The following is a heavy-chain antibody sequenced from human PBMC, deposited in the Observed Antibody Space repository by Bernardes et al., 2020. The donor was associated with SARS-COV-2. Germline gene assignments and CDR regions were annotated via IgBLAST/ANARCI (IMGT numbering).Heavy chain of an antibody. Sequence: SVKVSCKVSGYTLTELSMHWVRQAPGKGLEWMGGFDPEDGETIYAQKFQGRVTMTEDTSTDTAYMELSSLRSEDTAVYYCATGPMVRGPNWFDPWGQGTLVTVSS. CDR3: ATGPMVRGPNWFDP. CDR1: GYTLTELS. J-gene: IGHJ5*02. CDR2: FDPEDGET. V-gene: IGHV1-24*01. D-gene: IGHD3-10*01.